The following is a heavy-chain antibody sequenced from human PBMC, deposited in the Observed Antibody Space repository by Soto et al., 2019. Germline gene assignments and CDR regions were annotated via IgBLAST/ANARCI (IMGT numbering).Heavy chain of an antibody. CDR3: EGSWT. CDR1: GFTLTNYA. Sequence: EVQLLVSGGGSAQPGGSLRLSCTVSGFTLTNYAMSWVRQTPGKGLEWVSQISASGDRTYYADSVKGRFTISKDFSKNTLFLQMYSLRGEDSAVYYCEGSWTWGQGTMVTVSS. D-gene: IGHD5-12*01. J-gene: IGHJ3*01. V-gene: IGHV3-23*01. CDR2: ISASGDRT.